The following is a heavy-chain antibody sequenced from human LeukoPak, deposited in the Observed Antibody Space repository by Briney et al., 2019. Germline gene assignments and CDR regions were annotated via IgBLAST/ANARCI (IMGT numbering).Heavy chain of an antibody. CDR1: GYTFTSYG. CDR3: ARGKEDYYGSGSYFDY. CDR2: IIPIFGTA. D-gene: IGHD3-10*01. Sequence: ASVKVSCKASGYTFTSYGISWVRQAPGQGLEWMGGIIPIFGTANYAQKFQGRVTITADESTSTAYMELSSLRSEDTAVYYCARGKEDYYGSGSYFDYWGQGTLVTVSS. V-gene: IGHV1-69*13. J-gene: IGHJ4*02.